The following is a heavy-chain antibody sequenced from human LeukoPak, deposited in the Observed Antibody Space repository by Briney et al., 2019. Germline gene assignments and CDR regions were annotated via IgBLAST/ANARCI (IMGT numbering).Heavy chain of an antibody. V-gene: IGHV4-39*01. CDR1: GGSISGSSYY. Sequence: SETLSLTCTVSGGSISGSSYYWGWIRQPPGKGLEWIGNIYYSGSTYYNPSLKSRVTISVDTSKNQFSLKLSSVTPADTAVYYCAIYSSGYLNWFDPWGQGTLVTVSS. CDR2: IYYSGST. D-gene: IGHD3-22*01. J-gene: IGHJ5*02. CDR3: AIYSSGYLNWFDP.